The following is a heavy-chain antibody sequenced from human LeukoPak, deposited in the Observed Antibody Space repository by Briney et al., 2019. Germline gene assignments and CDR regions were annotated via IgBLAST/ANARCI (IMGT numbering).Heavy chain of an antibody. CDR3: ARQTGYKYHFDY. CDR2: IYSSGST. J-gene: IGHJ4*02. CDR1: GGSISSYY. Sequence: SETLSLTCTVSGGSISSYYWSWIRQPPGKGLEWIGNIYSSGSTNYNPSLKGRVTISVDTSKNQFSLRLSSVTAADTAMYYCARQTGYKYHFDYWGPGTLVTVSS. V-gene: IGHV4-59*08. D-gene: IGHD3-9*01.